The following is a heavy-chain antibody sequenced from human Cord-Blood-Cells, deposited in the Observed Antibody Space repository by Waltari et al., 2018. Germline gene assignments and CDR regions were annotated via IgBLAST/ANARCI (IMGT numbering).Heavy chain of an antibody. CDR3: ARDGAYSSSLRGFDP. CDR1: GYTFTGYY. V-gene: IGHV1-2*04. D-gene: IGHD6-6*01. J-gene: IGHJ5*02. Sequence: QVQLVRSGAEVKQPWASVKVSCKASGYTFTGYYMHWVRQAPEQGLEWMGWINPNSGGTNYAQKFQGWVTMTRDKSISTAYKELSRLRSDDTAVYYCARDGAYSSSLRGFDPWGQGTLVTVSS. CDR2: INPNSGGT.